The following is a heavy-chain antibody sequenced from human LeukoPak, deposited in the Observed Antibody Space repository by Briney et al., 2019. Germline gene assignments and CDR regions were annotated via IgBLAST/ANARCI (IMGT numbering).Heavy chain of an antibody. CDR2: IASSDRTR. CDR3: AREIVSAVAGNFDS. J-gene: IGHJ4*02. D-gene: IGHD6-19*01. Sequence: PGGSLRLSCAASGFTFSTYEMNWVRQAPGKGLEWVSYIASSDRTRTYADSVKGRYTISRDNAKNSLYLEMNSLRAEDTALYYCAREIVSAVAGNFDSWGQGTLVTVSS. CDR1: GFTFSTYE. V-gene: IGHV3-48*03.